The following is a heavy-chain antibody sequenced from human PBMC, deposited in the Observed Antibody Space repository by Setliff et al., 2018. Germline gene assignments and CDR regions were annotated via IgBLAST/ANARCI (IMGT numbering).Heavy chain of an antibody. V-gene: IGHV3-48*01. CDR1: GFNFMNYG. CDR3: ARKTDLRNGFDY. J-gene: IGHJ4*02. CDR2: ISSISSSTI. Sequence: GGSLRLSCAASGFNFMNYGMNWVRQAPGEGLEWVSYISSISSSTIYYADSVKGRFTVSRDNAKNSLYLQMNSLRAEDTAVYYCARKTDLRNGFDYWGQGTLVTVSS.